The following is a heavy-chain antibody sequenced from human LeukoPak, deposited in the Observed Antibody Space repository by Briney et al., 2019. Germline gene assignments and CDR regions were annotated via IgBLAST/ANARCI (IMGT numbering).Heavy chain of an antibody. J-gene: IGHJ4*02. CDR2: ISWNSGSI. D-gene: IGHD6-13*01. V-gene: IGHV3-9*01. Sequence: GRSLRLSCAASGFTFDDYAMHWVRQAPGKGLEWVSGISWNSGSIGYADSVKGRFTISRDNAKNSLYLQMNSLRAGDTALYYCAKGSYSSSSFDYWGQGTLVTVSS. CDR1: GFTFDDYA. CDR3: AKGSYSSSSFDY.